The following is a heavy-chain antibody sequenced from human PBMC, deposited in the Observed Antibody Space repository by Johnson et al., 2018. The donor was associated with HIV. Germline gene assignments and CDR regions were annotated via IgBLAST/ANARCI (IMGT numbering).Heavy chain of an antibody. CDR1: GFTFSSYA. J-gene: IGHJ3*02. V-gene: IGHV3-74*02. CDR2: INTDGSST. D-gene: IGHD5-24*01. CDR3: ARLRDGYNFDAFDI. Sequence: VLLLESGGGLVQPGGSLRPSCAVSGFTFSSYAMSWVRQAPGKGLVWVSRINTDGSSTFYADSVKGRFTISRDNAKNTLYLQMNSLTAEDTALYYCARLRDGYNFDAFDIWGQGTLVTVSS.